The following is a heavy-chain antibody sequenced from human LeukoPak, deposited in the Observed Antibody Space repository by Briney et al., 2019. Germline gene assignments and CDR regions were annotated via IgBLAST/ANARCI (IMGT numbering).Heavy chain of an antibody. CDR1: GFSFGTFSSYW. J-gene: IGHJ4*02. CDR3: ATSAVAGTDYFDY. CDR2: INQDGSEK. Sequence: GGSLRLSCVASGFSFGTFSSYWMSWVRQAPGTGLEWVANINQDGSEKYYVDSVKGRFTISRDSAKRSLYLQMYSLRAEDTAVYYCATSAVAGTDYFDYWGQGTLVTVSS. V-gene: IGHV3-7*03. D-gene: IGHD6-19*01.